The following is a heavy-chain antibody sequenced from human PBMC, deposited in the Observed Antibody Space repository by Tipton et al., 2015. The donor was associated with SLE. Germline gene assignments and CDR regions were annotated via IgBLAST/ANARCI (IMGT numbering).Heavy chain of an antibody. V-gene: IGHV3-53*05. D-gene: IGHD2-15*01. CDR1: GVTVSSNY. J-gene: IGHJ2*01. Sequence: SLRLSCAASGVTVSSNYMSWVRQAPGKGLEWVSVIYSGGSTYYADSVKGRFTISRDNSKNTLYLQMNSLRAEDTAVYYCARVGYCSGGSCLYWYFDLWGRGTLVTVSS. CDR3: ARVGYCSGGSCLYWYFDL. CDR2: IYSGGST.